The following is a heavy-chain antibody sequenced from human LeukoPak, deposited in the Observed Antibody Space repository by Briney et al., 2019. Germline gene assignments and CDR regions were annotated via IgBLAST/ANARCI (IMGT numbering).Heavy chain of an antibody. CDR2: INTDGSST. V-gene: IGHV3-74*01. CDR3: VRGSLASGVVVYYYYYLDV. J-gene: IGHJ6*03. D-gene: IGHD3-3*01. CDR1: GFTFSSYW. Sequence: GGSLRLSCAASGFTFSSYWMHWVRQAPGKGLVWVSRINTDGSSTSYADSVKGRFTISRDNAKNSLYLQMNGLRAEDTAVYYCVRGSLASGVVVYYYYYLDVWGKGTTVTVSS.